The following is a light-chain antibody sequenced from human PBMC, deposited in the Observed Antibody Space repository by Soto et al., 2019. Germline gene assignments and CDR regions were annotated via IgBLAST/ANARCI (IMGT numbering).Light chain of an antibody. CDR1: SSNIGSNT. J-gene: IGLJ1*01. CDR2: SNN. CDR3: AAWDDSPLYV. Sequence: VLTQPPSASGTPGQRGTISCSGSSSNIGSNTVNWYQQLPGTAPKLLIYSNNQRPSGVPDRFSGSKSGTSASLAISGHQSEDEADYYCAAWDDSPLYVFGTGTKVTVL. V-gene: IGLV1-44*01.